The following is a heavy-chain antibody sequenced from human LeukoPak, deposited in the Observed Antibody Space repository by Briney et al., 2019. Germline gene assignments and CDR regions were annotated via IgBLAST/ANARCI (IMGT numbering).Heavy chain of an antibody. CDR2: ISSNGSTI. CDR3: ARGTLSYYDSSGYLS. J-gene: IGHJ4*02. CDR1: GFTFSDYY. D-gene: IGHD3-22*01. Sequence: GRSLRLSCAASGFTFSDYYMSSIRQVAGKWLEWVSYISSNGSTIYYADSVKGRFTISRDNAKNSLYLQMNSIRAEDTAVYYCARGTLSYYDSSGYLSWGQGTLVTVSS. V-gene: IGHV3-11*04.